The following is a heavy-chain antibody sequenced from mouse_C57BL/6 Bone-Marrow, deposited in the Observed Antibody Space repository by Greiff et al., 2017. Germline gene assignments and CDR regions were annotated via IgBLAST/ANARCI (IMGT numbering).Heavy chain of an antibody. D-gene: IGHD2-4*01. CDR2: IDPSDSYT. CDR3: ARESYDYDGVYAMDY. CDR1: GYTFTSYW. V-gene: IGHV1-59*01. Sequence: QVQLQQPGAELVRPGTSVKLSFKASGYTFTSYWLHWVKQRPGQGLEWIGVIDPSDSYTNYNQKFKGKATLTVDTSSSTAYMQLSSLTSEDSAVYYCARESYDYDGVYAMDYWGQRTAVTVSS. J-gene: IGHJ4*01.